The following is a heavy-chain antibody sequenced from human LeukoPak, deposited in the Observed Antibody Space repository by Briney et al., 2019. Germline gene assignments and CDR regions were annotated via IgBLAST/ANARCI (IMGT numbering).Heavy chain of an antibody. CDR1: RFTFSTYS. V-gene: IGHV3-21*01. J-gene: IGHJ3*02. CDR2: ISSRSTYI. Sequence: PGGSLRLSCAASRFTFSTYSMNWVRQAPGKGLEWVSSISSRSTYIYYADSVKGRFTISRDNAKNSLYLQMNNLRAEDTAMFYCATSMAQDVDAFRIWGQGTMVTVSS. D-gene: IGHD2-8*01. CDR3: ATSMAQDVDAFRI.